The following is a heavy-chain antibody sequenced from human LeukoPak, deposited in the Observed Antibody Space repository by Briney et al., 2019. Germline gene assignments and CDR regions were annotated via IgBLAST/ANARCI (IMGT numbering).Heavy chain of an antibody. CDR3: AREAASSGSYFIYHYDS. CDR2: ARNKANSYSI. D-gene: IGHD1-26*01. J-gene: IGHJ4*02. V-gene: IGHV3-72*01. Sequence: GGSLRLSCAASGFTFSDHFMDWVRQAPGKGLEWVGRARNKANSYSIEYAASVQGRFTISRDDSKTSVYLQMNSLKSEDTAVYYCAREAASSGSYFIYHYDSWGQGTLVTVSS. CDR1: GFTFSDHF.